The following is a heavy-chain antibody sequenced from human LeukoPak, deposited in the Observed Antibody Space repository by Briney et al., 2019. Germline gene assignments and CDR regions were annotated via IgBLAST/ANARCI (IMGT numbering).Heavy chain of an antibody. CDR3: ARALSTYYYYYMDV. CDR1: GGSLSSNY. J-gene: IGHJ6*03. V-gene: IGHV4-59*12. D-gene: IGHD5/OR15-5a*01. Sequence: SETLSLTCTVSGGSLSSNYWSWIRQPPAKGLEWLGYIYYSGSTNYNPSLKSRVTISVDTSKNQFSLKLSSVTAADTAVYYCARALSTYYYYYMDVWGKGTTVTVSS. CDR2: IYYSGST.